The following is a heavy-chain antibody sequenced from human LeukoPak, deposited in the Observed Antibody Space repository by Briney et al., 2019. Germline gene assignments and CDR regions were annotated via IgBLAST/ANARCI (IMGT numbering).Heavy chain of an antibody. CDR3: ARDPYCSSTSCYSGFWFDP. D-gene: IGHD2-2*02. V-gene: IGHV1-46*01. CDR1: GYTFTSYY. CDR2: IKPSGGST. J-gene: IGHJ5*02. Sequence: GASVTVSCKASGYTFTSYYLHWVRQAPGQGLEWMGIIKPSGGSTSYAQKFQGRVTMTRDMSTSTVHMELSSLRSEDTAVYYCARDPYCSSTSCYSGFWFDPWGQGTLVTVSS.